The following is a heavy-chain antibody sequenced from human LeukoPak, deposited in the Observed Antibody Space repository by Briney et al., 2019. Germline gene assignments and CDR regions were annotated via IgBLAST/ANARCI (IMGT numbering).Heavy chain of an antibody. D-gene: IGHD3-3*01. CDR3: ARDNGYYDFWSGPFFDY. J-gene: IGHJ4*02. Sequence: SETLSLTCTVSGGSISSYYWSWIRQPPGKGLEWIGYIYYSGSTNYNPSLKSRVTISVDTSKNRFSLKLSSVTAADTAVYYCARDNGYYDFWSGPFFDYWGQGTLVTVSS. CDR2: IYYSGST. V-gene: IGHV4-59*01. CDR1: GGSISSYY.